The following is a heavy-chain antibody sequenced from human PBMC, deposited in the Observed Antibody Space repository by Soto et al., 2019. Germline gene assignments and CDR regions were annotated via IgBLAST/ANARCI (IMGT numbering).Heavy chain of an antibody. D-gene: IGHD2-2*01. CDR2: IHPSDSYT. CDR3: ARRVFSSTSCYECMDV. CDR1: GYSFTSFC. V-gene: IGHV5-10-1*01. J-gene: IGHJ6*02. Sequence: GESLKISCKGSGYSFTSFCISWVRQMPGKGMQGVRRIHPSDSYTNHRTSFQCHVTISANKSISTAYLQWSSLKASDTAMYYCARRVFSSTSCYECMDVWGQETTVTVAS.